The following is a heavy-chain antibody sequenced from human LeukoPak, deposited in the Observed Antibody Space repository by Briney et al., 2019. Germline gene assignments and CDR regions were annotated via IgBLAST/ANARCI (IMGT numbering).Heavy chain of an antibody. J-gene: IGHJ3*02. D-gene: IGHD2-8*01. CDR3: ARDECDGVCAFDT. Sequence: GGSLRLSCAASGFTFSSYSMNWVRQAPGKGLEWVSSISSSSSYIYYADSVKGRFTISRDNAKNSLFLQMNSLRAEDTAVYYCARDECDGVCAFDTWGQGTMVTVSS. V-gene: IGHV3-21*01. CDR1: GFTFSSYS. CDR2: ISSSSSYI.